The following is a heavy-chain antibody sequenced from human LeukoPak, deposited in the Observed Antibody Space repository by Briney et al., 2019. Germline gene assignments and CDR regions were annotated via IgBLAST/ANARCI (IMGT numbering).Heavy chain of an antibody. D-gene: IGHD1-1*01. CDR1: RVSITSYY. CDR2: IYYTGST. CDR3: ARPQHDALDI. J-gene: IGHJ3*02. Sequence: SETLSLTCTVSRVSITSYYWSWLRQPPGRGLEWIGYIYYTGSTNYNPSLKSRVTISVDTSKSQFPLKLSSVTAADTAVYYCARPQHDALDIWGQGTMVTVSS. V-gene: IGHV4-59*08.